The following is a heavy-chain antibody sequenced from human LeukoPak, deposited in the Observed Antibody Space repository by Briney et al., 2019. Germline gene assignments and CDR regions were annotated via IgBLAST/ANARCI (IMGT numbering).Heavy chain of an antibody. V-gene: IGHV4-39*07. CDR3: ASERGYHAN. CDR1: GASISTRGYY. Sequence: SETLSLTCTVSGASISTRGYYWGWIRQPPGNGLEWIGTIYYRGNTYYNPSLEGRVTMSVNTSKNQFSLNVISMTAADTAMYYCASERGYHANWGQGTLVTVSS. D-gene: IGHD5-12*01. J-gene: IGHJ4*02. CDR2: IYYRGNT.